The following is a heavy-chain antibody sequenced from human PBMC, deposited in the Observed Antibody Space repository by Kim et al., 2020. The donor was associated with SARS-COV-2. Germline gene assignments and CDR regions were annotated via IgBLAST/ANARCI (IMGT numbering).Heavy chain of an antibody. CDR3: ASLYSGSSGAFDY. Sequence: SVKVSCKASGGTFSSYAISWVRQAPGQGLEWMGGIIPIFGTANYAQKFQGRVTITADESTSTAYMELSSLRSEDTAVYYCASLYSGSSGAFDYWGQGTLVTVSS. CDR2: IIPIFGTA. J-gene: IGHJ4*02. D-gene: IGHD1-26*01. CDR1: GGTFSSYA. V-gene: IGHV1-69*13.